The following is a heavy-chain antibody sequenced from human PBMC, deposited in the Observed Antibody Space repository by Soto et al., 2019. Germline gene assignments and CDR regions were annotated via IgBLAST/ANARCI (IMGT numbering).Heavy chain of an antibody. CDR1: GSTFTGYA. CDR2: INAGNGNT. V-gene: IGHV1-3*05. CDR3: ARAVAVPADFDY. J-gene: IGHJ4*02. Sequence: QVQLVQSGAEEKKPGASVKVSCKASGSTFTGYAMHWVRQAPGQRLEWMGWINAGNGNTKYSQKFQGRVTITRDTSASTAYMELSSLRSEDTAVYYCARAVAVPADFDYWGQGTLVTVSS. D-gene: IGHD6-19*01.